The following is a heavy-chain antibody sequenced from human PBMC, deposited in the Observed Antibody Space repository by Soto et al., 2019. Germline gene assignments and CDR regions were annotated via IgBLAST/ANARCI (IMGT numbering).Heavy chain of an antibody. J-gene: IGHJ6*02. CDR2: MDPNSGVA. D-gene: IGHD3-3*01. CDR1: GYTFTTND. Sequence: QVHLVQSGAEVRKPGASVKVSCKAFGYTFTTNDINWVRQAPGQGLEWLGWMDPNSGVAGYAQKFQGRVIMTRGTSTSESHMELRGLTSEDTAVYYCEGERKFDLWIKALDVWCQGTMVIVS. V-gene: IGHV1-8*02. CDR3: EGERKFDLWIKALDV.